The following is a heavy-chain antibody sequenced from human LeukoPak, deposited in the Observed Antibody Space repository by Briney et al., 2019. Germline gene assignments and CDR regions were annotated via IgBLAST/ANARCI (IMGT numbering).Heavy chain of an antibody. V-gene: IGHV3-33*01. CDR3: ARDPDDYGDYSYFDY. CDR1: GFTFSSYG. D-gene: IGHD4-17*01. Sequence: GGSLRLSCAASGFTFSSYGMHWVRQAPGKGLEWVAVIWYDGSNKYYADSVKGRFTISRDNSKNTLFLQMNSPRAEDTAVYYCARDPDDYGDYSYFDYWGQGTLVTVSS. CDR2: IWYDGSNK. J-gene: IGHJ4*02.